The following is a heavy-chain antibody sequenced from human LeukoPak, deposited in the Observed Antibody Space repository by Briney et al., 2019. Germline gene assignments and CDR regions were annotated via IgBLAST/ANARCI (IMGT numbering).Heavy chain of an antibody. J-gene: IGHJ4*02. CDR1: GFTFSNAW. V-gene: IGHV3-15*01. CDR2: IKSKTDGGTT. Sequence: PGGSLRLSCAASGFTFSNAWMSWVRQAPRQGLEWVGRIKSKTDGGTTDYAAPVKGRFTISRDDSKNTLYLQMNSLKTEDTAVYYCTARVVVTISHFDYWGQGTLVTVSS. D-gene: IGHD3-22*01. CDR3: TARVVVTISHFDY.